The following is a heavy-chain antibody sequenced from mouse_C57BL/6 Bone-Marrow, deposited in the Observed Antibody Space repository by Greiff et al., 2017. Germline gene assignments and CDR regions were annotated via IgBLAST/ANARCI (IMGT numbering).Heavy chain of an antibody. CDR1: GYTFTSYW. CDR3: AIKFYYYGSSYWYFDV. Sequence: VKLQQPGAELVKPGASVKVSCKASGYTFTSYWMHWVKQRPGQGLEWIGRIHPSDSDTNYNQKFKGKDTLTVDKSSSTAYMQLSSLTSEDSAVYYCAIKFYYYGSSYWYFDVWGTGTTVTVSS. V-gene: IGHV1-74*01. D-gene: IGHD1-1*01. CDR2: IHPSDSDT. J-gene: IGHJ1*03.